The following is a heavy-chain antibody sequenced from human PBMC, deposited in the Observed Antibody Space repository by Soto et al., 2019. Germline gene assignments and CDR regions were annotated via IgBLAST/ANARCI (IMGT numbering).Heavy chain of an antibody. CDR2: IRSKGNNYAT. CDR3: ARIYSDALDI. J-gene: IGHJ3*02. V-gene: IGHV3-73*01. CDR1: GFIFSGSA. D-gene: IGHD1-26*01. Sequence: VGSLRLPCAASGFIFSGSAINWVRQASGKGLEWVARIRSKGNNYATAYAASVKGRFTISRDDSKKTAYLQLNSLKAEDTAIYYCARIYSDALDIWGQGTMVTVS.